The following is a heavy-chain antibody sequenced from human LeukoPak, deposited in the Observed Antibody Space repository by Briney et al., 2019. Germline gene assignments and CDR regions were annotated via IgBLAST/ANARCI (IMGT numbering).Heavy chain of an antibody. CDR1: GFTVSSNY. D-gene: IGHD3-9*01. CDR3: ARDGAYYDILTGSYTPFDY. J-gene: IGHJ4*02. Sequence: TGGSLRLSCAASGFTVSSNYMSWVRQAPGKGLEWVSVIYSGGSTYYADSVKGRFTISRDNAKNSLYLQMNSLRAEDTAVYYCARDGAYYDILTGSYTPFDYWGQGTLVTVSS. V-gene: IGHV3-53*01. CDR2: IYSGGST.